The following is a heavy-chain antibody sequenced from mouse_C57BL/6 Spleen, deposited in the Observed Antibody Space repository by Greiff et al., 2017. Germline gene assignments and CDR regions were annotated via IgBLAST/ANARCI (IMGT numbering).Heavy chain of an antibody. V-gene: IGHV1-7*01. CDR3: ARSGATVVAKDYAMDY. J-gene: IGHJ4*01. CDR1: GYTFTSYW. D-gene: IGHD1-1*01. Sequence: VQLQQSGAELAKPGASVKLSCKASGYTFTSYWMHWVKQRPGQGLEWIGYINPSSGYTKYNQKFKDKATLTADKSSSTAYMQLSSLTYEDSAVYYCARSGATVVAKDYAMDYWGQGTSVTVAS. CDR2: INPSSGYT.